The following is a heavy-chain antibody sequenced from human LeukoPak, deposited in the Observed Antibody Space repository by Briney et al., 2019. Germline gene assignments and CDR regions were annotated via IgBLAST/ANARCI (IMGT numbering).Heavy chain of an antibody. Sequence: ASVKISCKASGYTFTSYYMHWVRQSPGQGLEWMGVVNPNGGSTTYAQKFLGRLTMTGDKSTRTVYMDLSSLRSEDTAVYFCARDLGGSWDAFDIWGQGTMVTVSS. J-gene: IGHJ3*02. CDR1: GYTFTSYY. CDR2: VNPNGGST. D-gene: IGHD3-16*01. V-gene: IGHV1-46*01. CDR3: ARDLGGSWDAFDI.